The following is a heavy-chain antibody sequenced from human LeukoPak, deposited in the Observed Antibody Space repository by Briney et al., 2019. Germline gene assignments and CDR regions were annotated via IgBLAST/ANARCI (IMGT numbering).Heavy chain of an antibody. Sequence: PSETLSLTCTVSGDSIIDYYWSWIRQPAGKRLEWIGRLYTSGSTNYTPSSTNYNPSLKSRVTMSVDTSKNQFSLRLSSVTAADTAVYYCAREGRSTWGAPIGPLDPWGQGTLVTVSS. V-gene: IGHV4-4*07. D-gene: IGHD3-16*01. CDR1: GDSIIDYY. J-gene: IGHJ5*02. CDR3: AREGRSTWGAPIGPLDP. CDR2: LYTSGST.